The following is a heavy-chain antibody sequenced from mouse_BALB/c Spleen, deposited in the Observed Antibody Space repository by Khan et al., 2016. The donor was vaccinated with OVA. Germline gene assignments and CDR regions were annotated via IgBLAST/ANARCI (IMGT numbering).Heavy chain of an antibody. Sequence: EVELVESGGGLVQPGGSGKLSCAASGFTFSSFGMHWVRQAPEKGLEWVAYISIASVTIYSADTVKGRFTISRDNPKNTLFLQMTSLRSEDTAIYYCARSDYYGYDAMDYWGQGTSVTVSS. CDR1: GFTFSSFG. D-gene: IGHD1-2*01. CDR2: ISIASVTI. J-gene: IGHJ4*01. V-gene: IGHV5-17*02. CDR3: ARSDYYGYDAMDY.